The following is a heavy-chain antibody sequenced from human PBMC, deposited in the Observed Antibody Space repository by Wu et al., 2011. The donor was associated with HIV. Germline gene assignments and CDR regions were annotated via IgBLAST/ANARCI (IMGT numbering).Heavy chain of an antibody. CDR3: ARETVQLERRQYNWFDP. Sequence: QVQLVHSGAEVKKPGSSVKVSCKASGGTFSSYAISWVRQAPGQGLEWMGGIIPIFGTANYAQKFQGRVTITTDESTSTAYMELSSLRSEDTAVYYCARETVQLERRQYNWFDPWGQGNPGHRLL. D-gene: IGHD1-1*01. CDR1: GGTFSSYA. V-gene: IGHV1-69*01. J-gene: IGHJ5*02. CDR2: IIPIFGTA.